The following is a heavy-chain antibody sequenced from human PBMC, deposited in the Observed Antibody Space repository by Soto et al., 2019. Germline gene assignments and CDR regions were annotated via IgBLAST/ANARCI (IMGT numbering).Heavy chain of an antibody. CDR3: ARDRVYYYDSSGYYNFEY. Sequence: QVHLVESGGGVVQPGRSLRLSCAASGFTFNNYAMHWVRQAPGKGLEWVAVISYDGNNQYYADSVKGRFAISRDNSKNTLYLQMNSRRDEDTAVYYCARDRVYYYDSSGYYNFEYWGQGSLVTVSS. J-gene: IGHJ4*02. D-gene: IGHD3-22*01. CDR1: GFTFNNYA. CDR2: ISYDGNNQ. V-gene: IGHV3-30*09.